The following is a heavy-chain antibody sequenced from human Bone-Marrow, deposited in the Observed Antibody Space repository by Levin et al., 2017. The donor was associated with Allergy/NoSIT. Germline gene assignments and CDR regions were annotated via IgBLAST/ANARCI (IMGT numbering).Heavy chain of an antibody. CDR1: GYTFSNYG. CDR3: ARQGGLAGLDF. Sequence: GASVKVSCKASGYTFSNYGFHWVRQVPGQGLEWMGWISTYNGNTDFAQNLQGRVTMTTDTSTSTAYMELRSLRSADTAVYYCARQGGLAGLDFWGLGTLVTVSS. J-gene: IGHJ4*02. CDR2: ISTYNGNT. D-gene: IGHD3-3*02. V-gene: IGHV1-18*01.